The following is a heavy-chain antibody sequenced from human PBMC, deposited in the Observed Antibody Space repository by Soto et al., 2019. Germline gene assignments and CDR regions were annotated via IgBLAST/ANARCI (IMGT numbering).Heavy chain of an antibody. J-gene: IGHJ4*02. CDR1: GFTVSNNY. D-gene: IGHD6-6*01. CDR2: IYSGGYT. Sequence: EVQLVESGGGLIQPGGSLRLSCAVSGFTVSNNYMSWVRQAPGKGLEGVSVIYSGGYTAYGDSVKGRFTISRDNSKNTPYLKTNARGAADRRLYSCAAHPGGGGYWGQGTLVTVSS. CDR3: AAHPGGGGY. V-gene: IGHV3-53*01.